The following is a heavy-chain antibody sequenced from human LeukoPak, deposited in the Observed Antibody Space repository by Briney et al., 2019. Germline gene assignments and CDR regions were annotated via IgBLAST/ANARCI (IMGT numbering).Heavy chain of an antibody. CDR3: ARSGYDFWSGTFDY. J-gene: IGHJ4*02. Sequence: GGSLRLSCAASGFTFSSYAMSWVRQAPGKGLECVSGINWNGGSTGYADSVKGRFTISRDNAKNSLYLQMNSLRAEDTALYYCARSGYDFWSGTFDYWGQGTLVTVSS. CDR2: INWNGGST. V-gene: IGHV3-20*04. CDR1: GFTFSSYA. D-gene: IGHD3-3*01.